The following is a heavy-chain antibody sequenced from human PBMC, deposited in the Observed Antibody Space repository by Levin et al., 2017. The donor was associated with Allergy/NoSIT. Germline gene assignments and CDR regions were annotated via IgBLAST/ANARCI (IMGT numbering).Heavy chain of an antibody. CDR1: GGSITSNSYY. V-gene: IGHV4-39*01. J-gene: IGHJ4*02. CDR3: ASYTYLYTSGSYFYDY. CDR2: IDHRGGT. Sequence: PSETLSLTCTVSGGSITSNSYYWGWIRQPPGKGLEWIGNIDHRGGTYYNPSLKSRVPMSVDTSKNRFSLKLTSVTAADSAVYYCASYTYLYTSGSYFYDYWGQGTLVTVSS. D-gene: IGHD3-10*01.